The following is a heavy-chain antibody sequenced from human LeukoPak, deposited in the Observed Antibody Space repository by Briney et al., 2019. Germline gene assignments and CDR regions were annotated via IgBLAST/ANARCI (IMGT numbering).Heavy chain of an antibody. Sequence: GASAKVSCKASGYTFTSYGISWVRQAPGQGLEWMGGIIPIFGTANYAQKFQGRVTITTDESTSTAYMELSSLRSEDTAVYYCARVEDCGGDRPSSYYYYYMDVWGKGTTVTVSS. CDR3: ARVEDCGGDRPSSYYYYYMDV. D-gene: IGHD2-21*01. V-gene: IGHV1-69*05. CDR1: GYTFTSYG. J-gene: IGHJ6*03. CDR2: IIPIFGTA.